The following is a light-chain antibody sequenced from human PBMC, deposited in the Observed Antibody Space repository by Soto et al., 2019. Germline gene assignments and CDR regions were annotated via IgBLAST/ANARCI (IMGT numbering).Light chain of an antibody. V-gene: IGLV2-23*01. CDR1: SSVVGSYNL. Sequence: QSVLTQPASVSGSPGQSITISCTGTSSVVGSYNLVSWYQQHPGKAPKLMIYEGSERPSGVSNRFSGSKSGNTASLTISGLQAEDEADYYCCSYAGSSTWVFGTGTKVTVL. CDR2: EGS. CDR3: CSYAGSSTWV. J-gene: IGLJ1*01.